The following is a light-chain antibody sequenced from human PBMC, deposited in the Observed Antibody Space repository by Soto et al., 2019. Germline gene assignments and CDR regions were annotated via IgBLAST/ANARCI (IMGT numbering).Light chain of an antibody. J-gene: IGKJ1*01. CDR1: QSVSNNY. Sequence: EIVLTQSPGTLSLSPGERATLSCRASQSVSNNYLAWYQQKPGQAPRLLIYGASSRATGIPDRFSGSGSGTEFTLTLGRLEPEDFAVFYCPHYGGSPRTFGQGTRVEIK. V-gene: IGKV3-20*01. CDR3: PHYGGSPRT. CDR2: GAS.